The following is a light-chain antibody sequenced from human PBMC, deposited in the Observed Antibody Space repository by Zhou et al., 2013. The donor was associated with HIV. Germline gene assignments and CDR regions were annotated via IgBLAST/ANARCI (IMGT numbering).Light chain of an antibody. Sequence: EIVMAQSAATLSVSPGERPTLSCRASQNINSHLAWYQQKPGQPPRLLISDASTRATGIPARFSGSGSGTEFTLTINSMQSEDFAVYYCQQYHDWPITFGQGHD. J-gene: IGKJ5*01. CDR2: DAS. V-gene: IGKV3-15*01. CDR1: QNINSH. CDR3: QQYHDWPIT.